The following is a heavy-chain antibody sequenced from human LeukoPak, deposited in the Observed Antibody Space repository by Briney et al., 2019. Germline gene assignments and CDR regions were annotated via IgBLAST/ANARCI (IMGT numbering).Heavy chain of an antibody. J-gene: IGHJ5*02. CDR2: IYYTGST. D-gene: IGHD6-13*01. CDR3: ARLDSSSWSGWFDP. CDR1: DASISSSSYY. V-gene: IGHV4-39*01. Sequence: SETLSLTCTVSDASISSSSYYWGWIRQPPGKGLEWIGSIYYTGSTYYNPSLKSRVTISVDTSKNQFSLKLNSVTAADTAVYYCARLDSSSWSGWFDPWGQGTLVTVSS.